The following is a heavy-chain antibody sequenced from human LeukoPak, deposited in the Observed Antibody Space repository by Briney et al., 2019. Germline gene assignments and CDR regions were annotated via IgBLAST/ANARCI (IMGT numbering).Heavy chain of an antibody. CDR2: ISSSGSTI. CDR1: GFTFSDYY. CDR3: ARVTAVAGTFVDY. Sequence: GGSLRLSCAASGFTFSDYYMSWIRQAPGKGLEWVSYISSSGSTIYYADFVKGRFTISRDNAKNSLYLQMNSLRAEDTAVYYCARVTAVAGTFVDYWGQGTLVTVSS. V-gene: IGHV3-11*01. J-gene: IGHJ4*02. D-gene: IGHD6-19*01.